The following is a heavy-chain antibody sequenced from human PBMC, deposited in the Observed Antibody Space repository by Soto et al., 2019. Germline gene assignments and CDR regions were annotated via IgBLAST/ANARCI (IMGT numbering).Heavy chain of an antibody. CDR2: INPSGGST. CDR1: GYTFTSYY. V-gene: IGHV1-46*01. J-gene: IGHJ6*02. D-gene: IGHD3-10*01. Sequence: ASVKVSCKASGYTFTSYYMHWVRQAPGQGLEWMGIINPSGGSTSYAQKFQGRVTMTRDTSTSTVYMELSSLRSEDTAVYYCARGNGPGSYDNVLARNYYYGMDVWGQGTTVTGSS. CDR3: ARGNGPGSYDNVLARNYYYGMDV.